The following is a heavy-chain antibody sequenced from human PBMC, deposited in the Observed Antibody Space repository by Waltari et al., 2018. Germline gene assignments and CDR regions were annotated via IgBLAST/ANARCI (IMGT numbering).Heavy chain of an antibody. CDR2: IYYSGST. CDR3: ARAAAGMGAFDI. V-gene: IGHV4-59*11. CDR1: GGSISSHY. J-gene: IGHJ3*02. Sequence: QVQLQASGPGLVKPSETLSLTCTVSGGSISSHYWSWIRQPPGKGLEWIGYIYYSGSTNYNPSLKSRVTISVDTSKNQFSLKLSSVTAADTAVYYCARAAAGMGAFDIWGQGTMVTVSS. D-gene: IGHD6-13*01.